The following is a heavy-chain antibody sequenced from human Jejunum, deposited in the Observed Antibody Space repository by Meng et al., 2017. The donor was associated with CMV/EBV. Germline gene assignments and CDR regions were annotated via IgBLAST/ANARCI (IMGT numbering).Heavy chain of an antibody. CDR3: AKESGQYQMLSYYGLDV. D-gene: IGHD2-2*01. V-gene: IGHV3-23*01. CDR1: TFNSYA. Sequence: TFNSYAMTWVRQAPGKGLEWVSVISRSGGDTNYADSVKGRFTMSRDNSKNTLYLEMSSLRAEDSAIYYCAKESGQYQMLSYYGLDVWGQGTTVTVSS. J-gene: IGHJ6*02. CDR2: ISRSGGDT.